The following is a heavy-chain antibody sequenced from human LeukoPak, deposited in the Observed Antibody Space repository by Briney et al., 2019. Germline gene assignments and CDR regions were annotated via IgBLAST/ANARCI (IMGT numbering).Heavy chain of an antibody. CDR3: ARDFYCGSDCYWVDY. Sequence: PSETLSLTCTVSGGSISTYYWSWIRQPAGKGLEWIGRIYTSGSTNYNPSLKSRVTMSVDTSKNQFSLKLSSVTAADTAVYYCARDFYCGSDCYWVDYWGQGTLVTVSS. CDR2: IYTSGST. J-gene: IGHJ4*03. D-gene: IGHD2-21*02. V-gene: IGHV4-4*07. CDR1: GGSISTYY.